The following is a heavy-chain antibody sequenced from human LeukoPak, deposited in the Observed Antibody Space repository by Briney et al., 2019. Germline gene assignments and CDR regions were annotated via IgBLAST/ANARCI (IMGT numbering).Heavy chain of an antibody. J-gene: IGHJ6*02. CDR3: ARDQRFGELSYYYYGMDV. Sequence: GRSLRLSCAASGFTFDDYAMHWVRQAPGKGLEWVSGISWNSGSIGYADSVKGRFTISRDNAKNSLYLQMNSLRAEDTAVYYCARDQRFGELSYYYYGMDVWGQGTTVTVSS. CDR2: ISWNSGSI. CDR1: GFTFDDYA. D-gene: IGHD3-10*01. V-gene: IGHV3-9*01.